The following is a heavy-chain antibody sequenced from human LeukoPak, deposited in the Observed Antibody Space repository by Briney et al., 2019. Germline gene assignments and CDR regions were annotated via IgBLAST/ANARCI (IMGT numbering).Heavy chain of an antibody. V-gene: IGHV3-21*01. CDR2: ISSSSSYI. CDR3: ARGRSAAAGKFDY. CDR1: GFTFSSYS. Sequence: GGSLRLSCAASGFTFSSYSMNWVRQAPGKGLEWVSSISSSSSYIYYADSVKGRFTISRGNAKNSLYLQMNSLRAEDTAVYYCARGRSAAAGKFDYWGQGTLVTVSS. J-gene: IGHJ4*02. D-gene: IGHD6-13*01.